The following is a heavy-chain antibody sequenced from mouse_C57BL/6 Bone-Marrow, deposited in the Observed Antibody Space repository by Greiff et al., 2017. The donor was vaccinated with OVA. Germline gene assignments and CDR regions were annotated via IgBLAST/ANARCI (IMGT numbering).Heavy chain of an antibody. CDR2: IDPSDSYT. Sequence: VQLQQPGAELVKPGASVKLSCKASGYTFTSYWMQWVKQRPGQGLEWIGEIDPSDSYTNYNQKFKGKATLTVDTSSSTAYMQLSSLTSEDSAVYDCARSSHWYVDVWGTGTTVTVSA. CDR1: GYTFTSYW. V-gene: IGHV1-50*01. CDR3: ARSSHWYVDV. J-gene: IGHJ1*03. D-gene: IGHD1-1*01.